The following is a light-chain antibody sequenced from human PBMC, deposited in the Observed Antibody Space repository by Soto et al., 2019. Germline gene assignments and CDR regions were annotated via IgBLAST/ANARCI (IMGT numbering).Light chain of an antibody. CDR3: PQYASSPVP. Sequence: SPSFLSASVGDRVSINYRSSQGISSYLAWYQQQPGKAPKLLIFAASSLQSGVPSRFTGSASGTDFTLTISSLQPEDFALYFCPQYASSPVPFGGGTKVDIK. V-gene: IGKV1-9*01. J-gene: IGKJ4*01. CDR1: QGISSY. CDR2: AAS.